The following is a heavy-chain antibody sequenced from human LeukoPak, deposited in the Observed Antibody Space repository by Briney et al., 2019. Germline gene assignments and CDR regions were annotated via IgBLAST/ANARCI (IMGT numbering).Heavy chain of an antibody. V-gene: IGHV4-4*09. CDR2: ISSSGSV. Sequence: SETLSLTCTVSRGSISGSIRSYYWSWLRQPPGKGLEWIGYISSSGSVNDNPSLRSRITISVDTSKNQFFLNLSSVSAADTAVYYCARIPLGYSGAYYFDYWGQGTLVTVSP. D-gene: IGHD5-12*01. CDR3: ARIPLGYSGAYYFDY. CDR1: RGSISGSIRSYY. J-gene: IGHJ4*02.